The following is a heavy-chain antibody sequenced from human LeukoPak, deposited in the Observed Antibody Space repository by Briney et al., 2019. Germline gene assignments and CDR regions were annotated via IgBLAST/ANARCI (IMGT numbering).Heavy chain of an antibody. CDR1: GGSISSYY. D-gene: IGHD3-22*01. CDR3: ARIPNYDSSGYYWFDY. J-gene: IGHJ4*02. V-gene: IGHV4-59*08. Sequence: SETLSLTCTVSGGSISSYYWSWIRQPPGKGLEWIGYIYYSGSTNYNPSLKSRVTISVDTSKNQFSLKLSSVTAADTAVHYCARIPNYDSSGYYWFDYWGQGTLVTVSS. CDR2: IYYSGST.